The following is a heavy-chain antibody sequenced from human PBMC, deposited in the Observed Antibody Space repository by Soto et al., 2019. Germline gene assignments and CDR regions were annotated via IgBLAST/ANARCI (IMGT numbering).Heavy chain of an antibody. CDR2: ISSNSAYI. Sequence: EVQLVESGGGLVKPGGSLRLSCAASGFTFRIFTMNWVRQAPGKGLEWVSTISSNSAYIYYTDALRGRFTISRDNAKNSLQLKMSSLRAEDTAVYYCTRDAARDSSARGWFDPWGQGTLVTVSS. CDR1: GFTFRIFT. D-gene: IGHD6-13*01. CDR3: TRDAARDSSARGWFDP. V-gene: IGHV3-21*02. J-gene: IGHJ5*02.